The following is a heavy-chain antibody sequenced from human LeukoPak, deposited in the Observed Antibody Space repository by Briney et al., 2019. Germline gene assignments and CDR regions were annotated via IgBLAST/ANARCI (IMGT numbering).Heavy chain of an antibody. J-gene: IGHJ3*02. D-gene: IGHD2-21*02. CDR3: ATGGDSPYDSFDI. V-gene: IGHV3-48*04. Sequence: GGSLRLSCAASGFTFTSYTMNWVRQAPGKGLEWVSYINSSGSTIYYADSVKGRFTISRDNAKNSLYLQMNSLRVEDTAVYYCATGGDSPYDSFDIWGQGTTVTVSS. CDR1: GFTFTSYT. CDR2: INSSGSTI.